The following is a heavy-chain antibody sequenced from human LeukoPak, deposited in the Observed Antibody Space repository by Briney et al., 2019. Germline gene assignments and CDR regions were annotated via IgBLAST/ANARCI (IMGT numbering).Heavy chain of an antibody. CDR1: GFTFSRYG. CDR3: ARDYCSSISCMDA. J-gene: IGHJ6*01. CDR2: IWSDGNNK. D-gene: IGHD2-2*01. Sequence: GGSLRLSCAASGFTFSRYGMHWVRQAPGKGLEWVAVIWSDGNNKEHGDSVKGRFTISRDNSKNTLYLQMNSLRAEDTAMYYCARDYCSSISCMDAWGQGTPVTVSS. V-gene: IGHV3-33*01.